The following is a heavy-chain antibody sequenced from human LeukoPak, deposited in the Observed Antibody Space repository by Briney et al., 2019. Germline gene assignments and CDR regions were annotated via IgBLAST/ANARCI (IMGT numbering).Heavy chain of an antibody. J-gene: IGHJ5*02. CDR3: ARGLQATVGPGS. V-gene: IGHV3-7*01. CDR1: GFTFSNYW. Sequence: GGSLRLSCAASGFTFSNYWMNWVRQAPQKGLGWVANINQYGSEKYYVDSVKGRFTISRDNAKNSLYLQMNSLRAEDTAVYYCARGLQATVGPGSWGQGTLVTVSS. D-gene: IGHD3-10*01. CDR2: INQYGSEK.